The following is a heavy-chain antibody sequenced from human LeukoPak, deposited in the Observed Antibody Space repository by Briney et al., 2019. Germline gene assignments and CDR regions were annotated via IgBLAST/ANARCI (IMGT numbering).Heavy chain of an antibody. CDR1: GYTLTELS. D-gene: IGHD3-22*01. CDR2: FDPEDGET. V-gene: IGHV1-24*01. Sequence: ASVKVSCKVSGYTLTELSMHWVRQAPGKGLEWMGGFDPEDGETIYAQKFQGRVTMTEDTSTDTAYMELSSLRSEDTAVYYCAKRVSYHDSSGYYFDYWGQGTLVTVSS. CDR3: AKRVSYHDSSGYYFDY. J-gene: IGHJ4*02.